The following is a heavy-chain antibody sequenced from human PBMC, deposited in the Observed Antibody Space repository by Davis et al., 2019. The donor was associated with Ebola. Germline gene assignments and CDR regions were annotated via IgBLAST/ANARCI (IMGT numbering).Heavy chain of an antibody. CDR1: GGSFSGYY. CDR2: INHSGST. CDR3: ARAGRRQLLYWYFDL. Sequence: SETLSLTCAVYGGSFSGYYWSWIRQPPGKGLEWIGEINHSGSTNYNPSLKSRVTISVDTSKNQFSLKLSSVTAADTAVYYCARAGRRQLLYWYFDLWGRGTLVTVSS. V-gene: IGHV4-34*01. J-gene: IGHJ2*01. D-gene: IGHD6-6*01.